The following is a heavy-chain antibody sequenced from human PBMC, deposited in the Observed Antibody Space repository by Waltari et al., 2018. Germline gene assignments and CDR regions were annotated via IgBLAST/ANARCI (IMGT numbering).Heavy chain of an antibody. V-gene: IGHV4-38-2*02. CDR2: IYHSGST. D-gene: IGHD5-18*01. CDR1: GYSLSSGYY. J-gene: IGHJ4*02. CDR3: ARVDTAMADY. Sequence: QVQLQESGPGLVKPSETLSLTCTVSGYSLSSGYYWGWLRQPPGKGLEWIGSIYHSGSTYYNPSLKSRVTISVDTSKNQFSLKLSSVTAADTAVYYCARVDTAMADYWGQGTLVTVSS.